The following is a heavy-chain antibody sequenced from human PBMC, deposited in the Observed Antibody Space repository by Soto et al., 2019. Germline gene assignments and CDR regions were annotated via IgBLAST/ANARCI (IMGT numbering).Heavy chain of an antibody. CDR1: GFTFSSNA. V-gene: IGHV3-23*01. J-gene: IGHJ4*02. Sequence: GGALRLSCTASGFTFSSNAINWVRQAPGKGLEWVSSISGSGGSTYYADSVKGRFTISRDNSGNTLFLHMNSLRADDTAVYYCAKDPNGDYVGAFDSWGQGTLVTVSS. CDR3: AKDPNGDYVGAFDS. D-gene: IGHD4-17*01. CDR2: ISGSGGST.